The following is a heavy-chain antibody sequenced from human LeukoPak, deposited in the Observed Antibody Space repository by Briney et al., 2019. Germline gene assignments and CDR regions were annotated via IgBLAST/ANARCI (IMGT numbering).Heavy chain of an antibody. J-gene: IGHJ5*02. Sequence: TLSFTCAVSGVTISSGGYSWRCLRQPPEKVLERSGYIYYTGSTYYNPSLKSRVIISVDRSKNQVSLKLSSVTAADTAVYYCARAGMDNWFDPWGQGNLVTVSS. V-gene: IGHV4-30-2*01. CDR2: IYYTGST. CDR3: ARAGMDNWFDP. CDR1: GVTISSGGYS. D-gene: IGHD6-13*01.